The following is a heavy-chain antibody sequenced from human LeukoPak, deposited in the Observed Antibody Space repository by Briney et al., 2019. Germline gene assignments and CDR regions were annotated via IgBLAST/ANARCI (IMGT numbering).Heavy chain of an antibody. CDR3: ARGPYDILTGYYGYYFDY. V-gene: IGHV3-74*01. CDR2: INSDGSST. CDR1: GFTFSSYW. D-gene: IGHD3-9*01. J-gene: IGHJ4*02. Sequence: PGVSLRLSCAASGFTFSSYWRHWVRQAPGKGLVWVSRINSDGSSTSYADSVKGRFTISRDNAKNTLYLQMNSLRAEDTAVYYCARGPYDILTGYYGYYFDYWGQGTLVTVSS.